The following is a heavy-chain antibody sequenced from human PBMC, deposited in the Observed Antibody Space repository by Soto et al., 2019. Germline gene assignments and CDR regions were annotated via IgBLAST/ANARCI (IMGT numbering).Heavy chain of an antibody. J-gene: IGHJ4*02. CDR3: ATIPATTILTDY. CDR1: GGSISGSSYF. Sequence: QLQLQESGPGLVKPSETLSLTCTVSGGSISGSSYFWGWIRQPPGKGLEWIGSIYYSGSTYYNPSLKRRVTISVDTSKNQFSLKLSSVTAADTAVYYGATIPATTILTDYWGQGTLVTVSS. CDR2: IYYSGST. V-gene: IGHV4-39*01. D-gene: IGHD6-25*01.